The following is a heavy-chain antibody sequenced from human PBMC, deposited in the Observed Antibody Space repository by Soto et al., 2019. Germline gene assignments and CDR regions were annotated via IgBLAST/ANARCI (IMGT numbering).Heavy chain of an antibody. V-gene: IGHV4-31*03. D-gene: IGHD5-12*01. Sequence: QVQLQESGPGLVKPSQTLSLTCTVSGGSISSGGYYWSWIRQHPGKGLEWIGYIYYSGSTYYNPSLKSRVTISVDTSKNQFSLKLSSVTAADTAVYYCARRGYDFGRYYYYYMDVWGKGTTVTVS. CDR3: ARRGYDFGRYYYYYMDV. CDR2: IYYSGST. CDR1: GGSISSGGYY. J-gene: IGHJ6*03.